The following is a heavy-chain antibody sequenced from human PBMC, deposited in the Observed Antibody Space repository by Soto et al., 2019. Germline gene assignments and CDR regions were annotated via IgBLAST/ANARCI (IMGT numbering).Heavy chain of an antibody. V-gene: IGHV3-30*18. CDR2: ISYDGSNK. Sequence: PGGSLRLSCAASGFTFSSYGMHWVRQAPGKGLEWVAVISYDGSNKYYADSVKGRFTISRDNSKNTLYLQMNSLRAEDTAVYYCAKDHRKADYYYGMDVLGQGXTVTVSS. CDR1: GFTFSSYG. CDR3: AKDHRKADYYYGMDV. J-gene: IGHJ6*02.